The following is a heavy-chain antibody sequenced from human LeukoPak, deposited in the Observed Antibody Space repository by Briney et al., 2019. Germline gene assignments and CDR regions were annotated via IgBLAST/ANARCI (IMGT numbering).Heavy chain of an antibody. Sequence: GASVKVSCKASGYTFTSYAMNWVRQAPGQGLEWMGWISAYNGNTNYAQKLQGRVTMTTDTSTSTAYMELRSLRSDDTAVYYCARVGEGFPLDYWGQGTLVTVSS. J-gene: IGHJ4*02. V-gene: IGHV1-18*01. CDR1: GYTFTSYA. CDR2: ISAYNGNT. CDR3: ARVGEGFPLDY. D-gene: IGHD3-16*01.